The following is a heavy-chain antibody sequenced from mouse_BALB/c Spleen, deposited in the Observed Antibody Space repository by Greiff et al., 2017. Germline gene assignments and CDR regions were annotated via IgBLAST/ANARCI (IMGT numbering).Heavy chain of an antibody. CDR1: GYTFSSYW. V-gene: IGHV1-9*01. D-gene: IGHD2-1*01. CDR2: ILPGSGST. Sequence: VQLQQSGAELMKPGASVKISCKANGYTFSSYWIEWVKQRPGHGLEWIGEILPGSGSTNYNEKFKGKATFTADTSSNTAYMQLSSLTSEDSAVYYCARGGYYGNYPWYFDVWGAGTTVTVSS. J-gene: IGHJ1*01. CDR3: ARGGYYGNYPWYFDV.